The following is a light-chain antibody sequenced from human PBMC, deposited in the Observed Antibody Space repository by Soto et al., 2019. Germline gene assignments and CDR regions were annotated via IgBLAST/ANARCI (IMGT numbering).Light chain of an antibody. Sequence: DIQMTQSPSTLSASVGDRVTITCRASQSISSWLAWYQQKPGKAPKLLIYKSSSLESGVPSRFSGSGSGTEFTLTISSLQPDDFAPYYCQQYNGYPITFGQGTRLELK. CDR1: QSISSW. CDR3: QQYNGYPIT. V-gene: IGKV1-5*03. J-gene: IGKJ5*01. CDR2: KSS.